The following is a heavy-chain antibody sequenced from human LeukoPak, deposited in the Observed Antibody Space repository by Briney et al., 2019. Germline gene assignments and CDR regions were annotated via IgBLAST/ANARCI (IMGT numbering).Heavy chain of an antibody. Sequence: SETLSLTCTVSGYSINSDYYWGWIRQTPGKGLEWIGSIYHSGTTYYNPSLKSRVTISVDTSKNQFSLKLSSVTAADTAVYYCARHPGSRRKALLWFGEFGYYFDYWGQGTLVTVSS. D-gene: IGHD3-10*01. CDR1: GYSINSDYY. CDR3: ARHPGSRRKALLWFGEFGYYFDY. J-gene: IGHJ4*02. V-gene: IGHV4-38-2*02. CDR2: IYHSGTT.